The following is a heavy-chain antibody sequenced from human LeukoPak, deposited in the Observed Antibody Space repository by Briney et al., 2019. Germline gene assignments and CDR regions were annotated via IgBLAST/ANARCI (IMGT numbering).Heavy chain of an antibody. CDR1: GGSISSSSYY. V-gene: IGHV4-39*02. Sequence: SETLSLTCTVSGGSISSSSYYWGWIRQPPGKGLEWIGSIYYSGSTYYNPSLKGRVTISVDTSKNQFSLKLSSVTAADTAVYYCARDYWFDPWGQGTLVTVSS. CDR3: ARDYWFDP. CDR2: IYYSGST. J-gene: IGHJ5*02.